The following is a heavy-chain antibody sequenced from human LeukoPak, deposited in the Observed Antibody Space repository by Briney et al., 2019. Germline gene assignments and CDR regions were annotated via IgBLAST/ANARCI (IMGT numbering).Heavy chain of an antibody. Sequence: ASVKVSCKVSGYTLTELSVHWVRQAPGKGLEWMGGFDPEDGETIYAQKFQGRVTMTEDTSTDTAYMELSSLRSEDTAVYYCATDQLVTIFGVVQDYWGQGTLVTVSS. V-gene: IGHV1-24*01. CDR1: GYTLTELS. CDR3: ATDQLVTIFGVVQDY. CDR2: FDPEDGET. D-gene: IGHD3-3*01. J-gene: IGHJ4*02.